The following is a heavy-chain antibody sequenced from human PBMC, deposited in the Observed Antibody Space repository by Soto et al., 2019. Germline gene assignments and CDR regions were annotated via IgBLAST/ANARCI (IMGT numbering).Heavy chain of an antibody. CDR3: AREVAAAGTGGDNWFDP. Sequence: KLSLTCTGSGGTISRGDYYGSWIRQPPGKGLEWIGYIYYSGSTYYNPPLKSRVTISVDTSKNQFSLKLSSVTAADTAVYYCAREVAAAGTGGDNWFDPWGQGTLVT. V-gene: IGHV4-30-4*01. D-gene: IGHD6-13*01. J-gene: IGHJ5*02. CDR2: IYYSGST. CDR1: GGTISRGDYY.